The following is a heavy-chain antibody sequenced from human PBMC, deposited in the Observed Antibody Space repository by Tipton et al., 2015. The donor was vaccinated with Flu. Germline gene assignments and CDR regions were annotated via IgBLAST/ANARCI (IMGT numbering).Heavy chain of an antibody. CDR1: GFTFSSYS. CDR2: ISSSSSYI. CDR3: ARVFTRGPFDI. D-gene: IGHD3-10*01. V-gene: IGHV3-21*01. Sequence: SLRLSCAASGFTFSSYSMNWVRQAPGKGLEWVSSISSSSSYIYYADSVKGRFTISRDNAKNSLYLQMNSLRAEDTAVYYCARVFTRGPFDIWGQGTMVTVSS. J-gene: IGHJ3*02.